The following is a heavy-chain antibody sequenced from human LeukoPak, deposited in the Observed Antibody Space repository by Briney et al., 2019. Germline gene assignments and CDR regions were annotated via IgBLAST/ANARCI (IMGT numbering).Heavy chain of an antibody. D-gene: IGHD5-24*01. CDR1: GFTFSSYA. CDR3: ARDRDGYNKIDY. Sequence: GGSLRLSCAASGFTFSSYAMHWVRQAPGKGLEWVAVISYDGSNKYYADSVKGRLTISRDNSKNTLYLQMNSLRAEDTAVYYCARDRDGYNKIDYWGQGTLVTVSS. J-gene: IGHJ4*02. V-gene: IGHV3-30-3*01. CDR2: ISYDGSNK.